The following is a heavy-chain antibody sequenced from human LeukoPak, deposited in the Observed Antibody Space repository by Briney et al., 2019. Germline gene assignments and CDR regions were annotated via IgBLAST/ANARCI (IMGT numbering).Heavy chain of an antibody. D-gene: IGHD6-13*01. CDR3: ARGSRVAAGGTGWFDP. CDR1: GYTFAGYH. V-gene: IGHV1-2*02. CDR2: TNANSGDT. Sequence: ASVKVSCKASGYTFAGYHMHWVRQAPGQGLECMGWTNANSGDTKYVQKFQGRVSMTRDTSITTAYMELNKLTSDDTAVYYCARGSRVAAGGTGWFDPWGQGTLVTVSS. J-gene: IGHJ5*02.